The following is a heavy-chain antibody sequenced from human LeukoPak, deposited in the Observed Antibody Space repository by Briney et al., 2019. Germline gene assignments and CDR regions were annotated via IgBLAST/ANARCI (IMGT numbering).Heavy chain of an antibody. CDR2: ISAFNGYT. J-gene: IGHJ6*03. CDR3: ARGSTKVTSVIHMDV. Sequence: ASVKVSCKASGYTFTNNGIHWVRQAPGQGLEWMGWISAFNGYTNYAQNLQGRVTMTTDTSTSTAYMELRSLRSDDTAIYYCARGSTKVTSVIHMDVWGKGTTVTVSS. CDR1: GYTFTNNG. V-gene: IGHV1-18*01. D-gene: IGHD4-11*01.